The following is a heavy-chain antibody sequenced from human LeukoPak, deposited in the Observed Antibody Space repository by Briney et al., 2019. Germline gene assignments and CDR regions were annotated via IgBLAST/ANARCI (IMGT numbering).Heavy chain of an antibody. CDR1: GFSVNNNY. CDR2: MDNFGYK. Sequence: GGSLRLSCAASGFSVNNNYMNRVRQATGKGLEWVSLMDNFGYKHYADSVEGRVTISRDSSRNTVYLQLNSLRAEDTAVYYCAGGSYYGSGSRPGYIEYWGQGTLVTVSS. D-gene: IGHD3-10*01. J-gene: IGHJ4*02. CDR3: AGGSYYGSGSRPGYIEY. V-gene: IGHV3-53*01.